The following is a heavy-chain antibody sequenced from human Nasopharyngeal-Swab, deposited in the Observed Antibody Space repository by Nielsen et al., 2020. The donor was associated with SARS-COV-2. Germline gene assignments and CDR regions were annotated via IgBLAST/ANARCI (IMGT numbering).Heavy chain of an antibody. CDR1: GYTFSNYR. V-gene: IGHV1-18*01. Sequence: ASVKVSCKASGYTFSNYRINWVRQAPGQGLEWIGWISAYSGETDYAQKVQDRVTLTTETSTSTAYMELRSLRSDDTAEYYCAREITYYGLDVWGQGTAVTVSS. D-gene: IGHD1-14*01. CDR3: AREITYYGLDV. CDR2: ISAYSGET. J-gene: IGHJ6*02.